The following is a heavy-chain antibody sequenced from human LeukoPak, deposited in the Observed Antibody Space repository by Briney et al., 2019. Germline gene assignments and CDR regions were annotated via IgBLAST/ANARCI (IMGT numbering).Heavy chain of an antibody. Sequence: GALRLSCAATGFSFGDYFMTWVRQAPGKGLGWISYISGGTTYINHADSVKGRFTISRDNTKNSLFLQMNSLRAEDTAVYYCARVRAYFDWSPPTGGEAIDVWGQGTMVIVSS. J-gene: IGHJ3*01. CDR2: ISGGTTYI. D-gene: IGHD3-9*01. V-gene: IGHV3-11*06. CDR3: ARVRAYFDWSPPTGGEAIDV. CDR1: GFSFGDYF.